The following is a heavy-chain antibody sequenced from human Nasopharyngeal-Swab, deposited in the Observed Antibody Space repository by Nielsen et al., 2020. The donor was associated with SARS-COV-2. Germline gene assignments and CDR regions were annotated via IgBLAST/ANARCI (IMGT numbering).Heavy chain of an antibody. V-gene: IGHV3-9*01. CDR2: ISWNSGGI. CDR3: AKVGYSSVDY. J-gene: IGHJ4*02. CDR1: GFTFDDYA. D-gene: IGHD6-25*01. Sequence: SLKISCAASGFTFDDYAMHWVRQAPGKGLEWVSGISWNSGGIGYADSVKGRFTISRDNAKNSLYLQMNSLRAEDTALYYCAKVGYSSVDYWGQGTLVTVSS.